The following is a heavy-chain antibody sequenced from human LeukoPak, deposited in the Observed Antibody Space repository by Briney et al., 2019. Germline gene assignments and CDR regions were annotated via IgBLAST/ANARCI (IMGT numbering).Heavy chain of an antibody. V-gene: IGHV1-24*01. Sequence: ASVKVSCKVSGYTLTELSMHWVRQAPGKGLEWMGGFDPEDGETIYAQKFQGRVTMTEDTSTDTAYMELSSLRSEDTAVYYCATFGNSGYDSNLDYWAREPWSPSPQ. J-gene: IGHJ4*02. CDR1: GYTLTELS. CDR2: FDPEDGET. D-gene: IGHD5-12*01. CDR3: ATFGNSGYDSNLDY.